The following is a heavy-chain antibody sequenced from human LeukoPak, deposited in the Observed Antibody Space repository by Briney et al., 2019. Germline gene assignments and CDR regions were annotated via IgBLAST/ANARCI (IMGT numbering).Heavy chain of an antibody. J-gene: IGHJ4*02. CDR3: AKDYEGYSGYDWAFDY. D-gene: IGHD5-12*01. CDR1: GYTFTSYG. CDR2: ISAYNGNT. Sequence: GASVKVSCKASGYTFTSYGISWVRQAPGQGLEWMGWISAYNGNTNYAQKLQGRVTMTTDTSTSTAYMELRSLRSDDTAVYYCAKDYEGYSGYDWAFDYWGQGTLVTVSS. V-gene: IGHV1-18*01.